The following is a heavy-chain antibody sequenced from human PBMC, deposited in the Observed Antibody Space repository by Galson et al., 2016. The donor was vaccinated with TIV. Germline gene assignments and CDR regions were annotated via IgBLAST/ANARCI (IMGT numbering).Heavy chain of an antibody. D-gene: IGHD3-3*01. J-gene: IGHJ6*02. CDR2: VYHSGTS. CDR1: GASIATPNW. V-gene: IGHV4-4*02. Sequence: SETLSLTCAVSGASIATPNWWTWVRQPPGKGLEWIGEVYHSGTSNCKPSLESRVTISVDKSKNQFSLLLNSVTAADTAVYYCARASVLRFYDRVGMDVWGQGTTVTVSS. CDR3: ARASVLRFYDRVGMDV.